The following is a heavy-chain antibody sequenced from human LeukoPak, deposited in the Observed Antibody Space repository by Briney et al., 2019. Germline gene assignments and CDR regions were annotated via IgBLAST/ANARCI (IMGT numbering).Heavy chain of an antibody. Sequence: GGSLRLSCAASGFTFDDYAMHWVRQAPGKGLEWVSGISWNSGSIGYADSVKGRFTISRDNAENSLYLQMNSLRAEDTALYYCAKDVTHDYYYYYGMDVWGQGTTVTVSS. CDR3: AKDVTHDYYYYYGMDV. CDR2: ISWNSGSI. D-gene: IGHD2-15*01. V-gene: IGHV3-9*01. J-gene: IGHJ6*02. CDR1: GFTFDDYA.